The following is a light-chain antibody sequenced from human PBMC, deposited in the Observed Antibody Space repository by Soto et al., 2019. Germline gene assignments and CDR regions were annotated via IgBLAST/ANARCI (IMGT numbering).Light chain of an antibody. J-gene: IGKJ1*01. CDR3: QQYYNNPQT. CDR2: AAS. Sequence: AIRMTQSPSSLSASTGDRVTITCRASQAISSYLAWYQQKPGKAPNLLIYAASTLQTGVPSRFSGSGSGTDFTLTISCLQSEDFATYYRQQYYNNPQTFGQGTKVEIK. V-gene: IGKV1-8*01. CDR1: QAISSY.